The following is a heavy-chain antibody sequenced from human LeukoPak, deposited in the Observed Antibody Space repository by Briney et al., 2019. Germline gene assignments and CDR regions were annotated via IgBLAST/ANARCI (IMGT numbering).Heavy chain of an antibody. CDR1: GFTFSTYW. CDR3: ARRGGLDV. CDR2: IKPDGRDK. J-gene: IGHJ6*02. V-gene: IGHV3-7*01. Sequence: GWPLRLSCAASGFTFSTYWLTWVRQAPGKGLEWVANIKPDGRDKNYVDSVRGRFTISRDNAKNSVYLQMNSLRAEDTAIYYCARRGGLDVWGQGTTVTVSS.